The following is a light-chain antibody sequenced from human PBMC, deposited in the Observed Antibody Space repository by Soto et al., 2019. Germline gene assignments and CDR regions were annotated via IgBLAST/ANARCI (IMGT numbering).Light chain of an antibody. CDR2: EVS. V-gene: IGLV2-14*01. CDR3: SSYIGTSTLVL. J-gene: IGLJ2*01. Sequence: QSVLTQPASVSGSPGQSITISCTGTSSDVGGYNYVSWYQQYPGKAPKIMIYEVSNRASGVSIRFSGSKSGNTASLTISGLQAEDEADYYCSSYIGTSTLVLFGGGTKLTVL. CDR1: SSDVGGYNY.